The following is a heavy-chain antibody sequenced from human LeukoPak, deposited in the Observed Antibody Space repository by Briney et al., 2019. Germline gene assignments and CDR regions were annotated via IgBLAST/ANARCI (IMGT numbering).Heavy chain of an antibody. CDR3: ARVEDYDILTGFDY. CDR2: IKQDESEK. V-gene: IGHV3-7*01. J-gene: IGHJ4*02. CDR1: GFTFNNAW. Sequence: GGSLRLSCEASGFTFNNAWMSWVRQAPGKGLEWVANIKQDESEKYYVDSVKGRFTISRDNAKNSLYLQMNSLRAEDTAVYYCARVEDYDILTGFDYWGQGTLVTVSS. D-gene: IGHD3-9*01.